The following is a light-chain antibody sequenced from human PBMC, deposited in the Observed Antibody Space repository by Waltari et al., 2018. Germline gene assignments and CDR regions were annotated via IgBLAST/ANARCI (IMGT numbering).Light chain of an antibody. Sequence: QSVVTQPPSASGTPGPRVTISCSGRSYNIGSNTVNWYQQFPGRAPKLLIYRNNQRPSGLPDRFSGSKSGTSASLAISGLQSEDEADYYCAAWDNTLSGPSFGGGTKVTVL. CDR2: RNN. J-gene: IGLJ3*02. V-gene: IGLV1-44*01. CDR3: AAWDNTLSGPS. CDR1: SYNIGSNT.